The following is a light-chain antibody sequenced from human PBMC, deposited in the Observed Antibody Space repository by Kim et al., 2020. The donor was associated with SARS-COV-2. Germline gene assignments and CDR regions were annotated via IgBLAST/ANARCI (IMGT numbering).Light chain of an antibody. V-gene: IGKV3-11*01. J-gene: IGKJ4*01. CDR2: DAS. Sequence: PGERATLSCRASQSVNSYLVWYQQKPGQPPRLLISDASNRATGIPARFSGSGSGTDFTLTISSLEPEDFAVYYCQHRGNWPLTFGGGTKVDIK. CDR1: QSVNSY. CDR3: QHRGNWPLT.